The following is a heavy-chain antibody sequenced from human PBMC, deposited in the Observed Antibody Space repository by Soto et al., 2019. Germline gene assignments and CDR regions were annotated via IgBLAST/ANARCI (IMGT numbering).Heavy chain of an antibody. CDR3: ARHGAGTTYHPNYYYYMDV. CDR1: DGSIISSSYY. Sequence: PLQTLSHTCSVSDGSIISSSYYCGLNRKPPGKGLEWSGSIYYSGSTYYNPSLKSRVTMSVDTSKNQFSLKLSSVTAADTAVYYCARHGAGTTYHPNYYYYMDVWGKGTTVTVSS. D-gene: IGHD1-7*01. J-gene: IGHJ6*03. V-gene: IGHV4-39*01. CDR2: IYYSGST.